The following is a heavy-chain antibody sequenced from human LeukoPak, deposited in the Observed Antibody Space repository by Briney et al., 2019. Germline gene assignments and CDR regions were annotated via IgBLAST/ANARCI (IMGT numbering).Heavy chain of an antibody. CDR1: GFTFSIYA. V-gene: IGHV3-64D*06. D-gene: IGHD1-26*01. Sequence: PGGSLRLSCSASGFTFSIYAMHWVRQAPGKGLEYVSSITSNGDTTYYADSVKGRFTISRDNSKNTLYLQMISLRAEDTAVYYCARGEVGATIRLDYWGQGTLVTVSS. J-gene: IGHJ4*02. CDR3: ARGEVGATIRLDY. CDR2: ITSNGDTT.